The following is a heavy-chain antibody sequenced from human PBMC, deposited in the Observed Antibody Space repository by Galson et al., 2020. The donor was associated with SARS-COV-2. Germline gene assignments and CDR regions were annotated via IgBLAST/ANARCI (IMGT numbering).Heavy chain of an antibody. CDR1: GGAFSGYY. V-gene: IGHV4-34*01. J-gene: IGHJ6*03. CDR2: INNSGNT. CDR3: ARKIYSYYYRDV. Sequence: QTLSLTCDVYGGAFSGYYWIWSRQTPRKRREWIGEINNSGNTNYNPALHSRVSLSVDTSKNQFSLKLNSVTAADTAVYYCARKIYSYYYRDVCGQGTSFIVSS. D-gene: IGHD2-15*01.